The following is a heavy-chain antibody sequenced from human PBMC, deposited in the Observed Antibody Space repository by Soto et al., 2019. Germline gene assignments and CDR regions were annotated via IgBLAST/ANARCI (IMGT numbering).Heavy chain of an antibody. J-gene: IGHJ5*02. D-gene: IGHD3-10*01. Sequence: GGSLRLSCAASGFTFSDAWLSWIRQAPGKGLEYVSAISSNGGSTYYADSVKGRFTISRENAKNTLYLQMSSLRAEDTAVYYCVKDGDSTPSGATSWGQGSLVTVSS. V-gene: IGHV3-64D*06. CDR2: ISSNGGST. CDR1: GFTFSDAW. CDR3: VKDGDSTPSGATS.